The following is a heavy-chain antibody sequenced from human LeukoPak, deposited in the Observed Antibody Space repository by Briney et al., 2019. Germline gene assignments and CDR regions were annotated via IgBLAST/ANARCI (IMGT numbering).Heavy chain of an antibody. Sequence: GASVKVSCKASGYTFTSYGISWVRQAPGQGLEWMGWISAYNGNTNYAQKLQGRVTMTTDTSTSTAYMELRSLRSDDTAVYYCARGPQGYYDFWSGYSIYAFDIWGQGTMVTVSS. CDR2: ISAYNGNT. D-gene: IGHD3-3*01. V-gene: IGHV1-18*01. CDR3: ARGPQGYYDFWSGYSIYAFDI. CDR1: GYTFTSYG. J-gene: IGHJ3*02.